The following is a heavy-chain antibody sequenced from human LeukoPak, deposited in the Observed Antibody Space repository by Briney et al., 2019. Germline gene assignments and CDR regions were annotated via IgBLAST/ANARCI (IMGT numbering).Heavy chain of an antibody. CDR3: ARDVLSGYGGYGY. D-gene: IGHD5-12*01. Sequence: ASVKVSCKASGYTFTSYYMHWVRQATGQGLEWMGWMNPNSGNTGYAQKFQGRVTMTRNTSISTAYMELSSLRSEDTAVYYCARDVLSGYGGYGYWGQGTLVTVSS. CDR1: GYTFTSYY. CDR2: MNPNSGNT. V-gene: IGHV1-8*02. J-gene: IGHJ4*02.